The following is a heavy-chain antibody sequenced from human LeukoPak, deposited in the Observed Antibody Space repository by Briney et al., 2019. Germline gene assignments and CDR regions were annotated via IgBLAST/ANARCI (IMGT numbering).Heavy chain of an antibody. J-gene: IGHJ4*02. V-gene: IGHV3-53*01. CDR1: GFTFSNYV. D-gene: IGHD6-13*01. CDR2: IYSGGDT. CDR3: ARDVGGIFDS. Sequence: PGGSLRLSCAASGFTFSNYVMTWVRQAPGKGLEWVSIIYSGGDTYYADSVKGRFTISRDNSKNTLYLQMNSLRAEDTAVYYCARDVGGIFDSWGQGTLVTVSS.